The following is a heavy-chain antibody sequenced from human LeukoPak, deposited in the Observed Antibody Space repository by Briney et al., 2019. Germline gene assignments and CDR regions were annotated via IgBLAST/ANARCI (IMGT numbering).Heavy chain of an antibody. V-gene: IGHV4-59*08. CDR1: GGSISSYY. Sequence: PSETLSLTCTVSGGSISSYYWSWIRQSPGKGLEWIGYIYYSGRTNYNPSLKSRVTISLDTSKNQFSLKLSSVTAADTAVYYCARHVEQWLTPFDYWGQGTLVTVSS. D-gene: IGHD6-19*01. J-gene: IGHJ4*02. CDR3: ARHVEQWLTPFDY. CDR2: IYYSGRT.